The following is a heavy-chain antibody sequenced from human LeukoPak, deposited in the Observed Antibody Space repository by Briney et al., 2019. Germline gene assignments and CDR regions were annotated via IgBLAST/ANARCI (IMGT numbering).Heavy chain of an antibody. CDR2: INPNSGGT. V-gene: IGHV1-2*02. D-gene: IGHD3-3*01. CDR1: GYTFTGYY. CDR3: AIAGFLEWLSHYFDY. J-gene: IGHJ4*02. Sequence: ASVKVSCKASGYTFTGYYMHWVRQAPGQGLEWMGWINPNSGGTNYAQKFQGRVTMTRDTSISTAYMELSRLRSDGTGVYYCAIAGFLEWLSHYFDYWGQGTLVTVSS.